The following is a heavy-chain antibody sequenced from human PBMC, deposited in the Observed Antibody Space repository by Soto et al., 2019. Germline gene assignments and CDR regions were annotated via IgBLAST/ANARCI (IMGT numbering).Heavy chain of an antibody. CDR2: IYHSGST. D-gene: IGHD2-2*02. Sequence: SETLSLTCAVSGGSISSSNWWSWVRQPPGKGLEWIGEIYHSGSTNYNPSLKGRVTISVDKSKNQFSLKLSSVTAADTAVYYCATGRNYCSSTSCYILFDYWGQGTLVTVSS. V-gene: IGHV4-4*02. J-gene: IGHJ4*02. CDR1: GGSISSSNW. CDR3: ATGRNYCSSTSCYILFDY.